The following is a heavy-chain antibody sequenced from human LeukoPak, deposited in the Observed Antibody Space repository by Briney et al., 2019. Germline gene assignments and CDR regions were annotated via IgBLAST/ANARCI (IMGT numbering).Heavy chain of an antibody. D-gene: IGHD6-25*01. CDR3: ARDPGATGYYYMDV. CDR2: ISYDGSNK. V-gene: IGHV3-30*04. J-gene: IGHJ6*03. CDR1: GFPFSSYA. Sequence: PGRSLRLSCAASGFPFSSYAMHWVRQAPGKGGEGVAVISYDGSNKYYADSVQGRFTISRDNSKNTLYLQMNSLRAEDTAVYYCARDPGATGYYYMDVWGKGTTVTVSS.